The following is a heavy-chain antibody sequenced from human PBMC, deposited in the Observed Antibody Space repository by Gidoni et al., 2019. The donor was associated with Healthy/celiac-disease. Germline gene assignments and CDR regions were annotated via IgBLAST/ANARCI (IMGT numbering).Heavy chain of an antibody. V-gene: IGHV5-51*01. D-gene: IGHD3-10*01. J-gene: IGHJ5*02. CDR2: IYPGDSDT. CDR1: GYSFPSYW. CDR3: ARHLRDIPAEEWFGELSVFDP. Sequence: EVQLVQSGAEVKKPGESLKISCKGSGYSFPSYWIGWVRQMPGKGLEWMGIIYPGDSDTRYSPSFQGQVTISADKSISTAYLQWSSLKASDTAMYYCARHLRDIPAEEWFGELSVFDPWGQGTLVTVSS.